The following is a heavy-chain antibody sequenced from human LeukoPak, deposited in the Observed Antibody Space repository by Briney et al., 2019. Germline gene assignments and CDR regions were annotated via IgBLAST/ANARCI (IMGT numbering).Heavy chain of an antibody. CDR1: GFIFSNYE. CDR3: ARDLPTGTYRAYFDN. Sequence: GGSLRLSCAGSGFIFSNYEMNWVRQAPGKGLEWVSYISSTGSDIYYADSVKGLFTITRDNAENSLYLQMNSLRAEDTAVYYCARDLPTGTYRAYFDNWGQGTLVTVPS. CDR2: ISSTGSDI. V-gene: IGHV3-48*03. J-gene: IGHJ4*02. D-gene: IGHD1-26*01.